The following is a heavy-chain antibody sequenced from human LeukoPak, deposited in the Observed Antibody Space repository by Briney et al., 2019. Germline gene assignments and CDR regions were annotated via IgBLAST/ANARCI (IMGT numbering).Heavy chain of an antibody. CDR2: IYYSGST. CDR3: ARRKNYYDSSGPPHDAFDI. Sequence: SETLSLTCSVSGGSISSSSYYWGWIRQPPGKGLEWIGSIYYSGSTYYNPSLKSRVTISVDTSKNQFSLKLSSVTAADTAVYYCARRKNYYDSSGPPHDAFDIWGQGTMVTVSS. D-gene: IGHD3-22*01. V-gene: IGHV4-39*07. J-gene: IGHJ3*02. CDR1: GGSISSSSYY.